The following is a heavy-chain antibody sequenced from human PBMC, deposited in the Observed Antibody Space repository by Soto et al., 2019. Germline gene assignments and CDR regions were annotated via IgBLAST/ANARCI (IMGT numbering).Heavy chain of an antibody. CDR2: ISSNGGST. V-gene: IGHV3-64*01. D-gene: IGHD3-3*01. CDR1: GFTFSSYA. J-gene: IGHJ4*02. CDR3: ARVKKPIYYDFWSGSDY. Sequence: GGSLRLSCAASGFTFSSYAMHWVRQAPGKGLEYVSAISSNGGSTYYANSVKGRFTISRDNSKNTLYLQMGSLRAEDIAVYYCARVKKPIYYDFWSGSDYWGQGTLVTVS.